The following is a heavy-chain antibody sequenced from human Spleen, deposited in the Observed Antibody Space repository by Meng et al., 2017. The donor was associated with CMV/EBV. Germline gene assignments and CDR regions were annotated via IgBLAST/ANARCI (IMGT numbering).Heavy chain of an antibody. CDR3: ARVPPEYGDYGFDY. V-gene: IGHV4-34*01. J-gene: IGHJ4*02. CDR1: GGSFSGYY. Sequence: AVYGGSFSGYYWSWIRQPPGKGLEWIGEINHSGSTNYNPSLKSRVTISVDKSKNQFSLKLSSVTAADTAVYYCARVPPEYGDYGFDYWGRGTLVTVSS. D-gene: IGHD4-17*01. CDR2: INHSGST.